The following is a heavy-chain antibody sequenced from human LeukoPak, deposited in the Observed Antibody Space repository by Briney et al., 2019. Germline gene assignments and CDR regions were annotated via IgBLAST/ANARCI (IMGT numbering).Heavy chain of an antibody. CDR3: ARSQTYYDSSGYYVPRWYFDY. CDR2: IIPIFGTA. D-gene: IGHD3-22*01. V-gene: IGHV1-69*05. CDR1: GGTFSSYA. Sequence: SVKVSCKASGGTFSSYAISWVRQAPGQGLEWMGGIIPIFGTANYAQKFQGRVTMTRDTSISTAYMELSRLRSDDTAVYYCARSQTYYDSSGYYVPRWYFDYWGQGTLVTVSS. J-gene: IGHJ4*02.